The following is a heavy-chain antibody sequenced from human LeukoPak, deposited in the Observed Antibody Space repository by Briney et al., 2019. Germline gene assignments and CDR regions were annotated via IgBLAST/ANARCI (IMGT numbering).Heavy chain of an antibody. Sequence: GGSLRLSCAASGFTFSNYGKHWVRQAPGKGLEWVAFIWYDGSNKYYADSVKGRFTVSRDNSKNTVYLQMNSLRAEDTAVYYCAKVLAVTSYGAKSIFDHWGQGTLVTVSS. J-gene: IGHJ4*02. CDR3: AKVLAVTSYGAKSIFDH. D-gene: IGHD4-23*01. V-gene: IGHV3-30*02. CDR1: GFTFSNYG. CDR2: IWYDGSNK.